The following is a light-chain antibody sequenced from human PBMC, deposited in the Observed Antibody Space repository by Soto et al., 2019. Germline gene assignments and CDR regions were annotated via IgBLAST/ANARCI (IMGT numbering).Light chain of an antibody. J-gene: IGLJ2*01. CDR1: SSDVGSYNL. CDR3: CSYAGSRTFRV. V-gene: IGLV2-23*03. Sequence: QSALTQPASVSRSPGQSITISCTGTSSDVGSYNLVSWYQQHPGKAPKLMIYEGSKRPSGVSNRFSGSKSGNTASLTISGLQAEDEADYYCCSYAGSRTFRVFGGGTKLTVL. CDR2: EGS.